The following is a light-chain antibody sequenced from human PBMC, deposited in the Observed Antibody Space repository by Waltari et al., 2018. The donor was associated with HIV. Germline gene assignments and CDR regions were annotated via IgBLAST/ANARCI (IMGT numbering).Light chain of an antibody. Sequence: VLTQSPGTLSLSPGEEATLSCRSIKSVSSSYLDWYQQRPGQPPRLRIYAASNRATGISHRFGGSGSGTDFTLTISRLEPEDFAVYYCQQYGGSLITFGKGTRLDMK. CDR1: KSVSSSY. J-gene: IGKJ5*01. CDR2: AAS. CDR3: QQYGGSLIT. V-gene: IGKV3-20*01.